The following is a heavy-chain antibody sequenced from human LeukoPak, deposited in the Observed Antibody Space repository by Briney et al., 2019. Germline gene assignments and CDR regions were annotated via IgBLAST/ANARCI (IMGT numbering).Heavy chain of an antibody. CDR1: GFTFSRYA. J-gene: IGHJ4*02. CDR3: AKVPSSYGSGSYYNY. Sequence: GGSLRLSCAASGFTFSRYAMSWVRQAPGKGLEWLSAISGSGGSTYYADSVKGRFTISRDNSKNTLYLQMNSLRAEDTAVYYCAKVPSSYGSGSYYNYWGQGTLVTVSS. CDR2: ISGSGGST. D-gene: IGHD3-10*01. V-gene: IGHV3-23*01.